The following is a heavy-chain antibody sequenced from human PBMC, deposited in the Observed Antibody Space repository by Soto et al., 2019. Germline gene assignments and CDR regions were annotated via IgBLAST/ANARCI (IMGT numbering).Heavy chain of an antibody. CDR2: ISAYNGNT. Sequence: QVQLVQSGAEVKKPGASVKVSCKASGYTFTSYGISWVRQAPGQGLEWMGWISAYNGNTNYAQKLQGRVTMTTDTSTSTAYMELRSLRADDTAVYYCAGVPRIRGQLAQFDYCGQGTLVTVSS. CDR1: GYTFTSYG. D-gene: IGHD6-6*01. V-gene: IGHV1-18*01. CDR3: AGVPRIRGQLAQFDY. J-gene: IGHJ4*02.